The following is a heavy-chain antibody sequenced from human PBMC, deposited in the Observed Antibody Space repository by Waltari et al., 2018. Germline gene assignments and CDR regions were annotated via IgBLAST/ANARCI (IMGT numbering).Heavy chain of an antibody. Sequence: QLRQSGPGLVKPSQTLSLTCAVFGDSVSSDSAAWTWIRQSPSRGLEWLGRTYYRSKWYVDYAVSVKSRITINPDTSKNQFSLQLNSVTPEDTAVYYCARAGAYYYDSSGYYQGYYFDYWGQGTLVTVSS. J-gene: IGHJ4*02. CDR1: GDSVSSDSAA. CDR2: TYYRSKWYV. D-gene: IGHD3-22*01. CDR3: ARAGAYYYDSSGYYQGYYFDY. V-gene: IGHV6-1*01.